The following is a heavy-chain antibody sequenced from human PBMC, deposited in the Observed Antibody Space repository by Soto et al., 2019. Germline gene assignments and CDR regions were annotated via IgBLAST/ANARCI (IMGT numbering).Heavy chain of an antibody. CDR3: AKDANSSVARNWFDP. CDR1: GFTFSGYA. Sequence: GGSLRLSCAASGFTFSGYAMSWVRQAPGKGLEWVSAISGSGGSTYYADSVKGRFTISRDNSKNTLYLQMNSLRAEDTAVYYCAKDANSSVARNWFDPWGQGTLVTVSS. V-gene: IGHV3-23*01. J-gene: IGHJ5*02. D-gene: IGHD5-12*01. CDR2: ISGSGGST.